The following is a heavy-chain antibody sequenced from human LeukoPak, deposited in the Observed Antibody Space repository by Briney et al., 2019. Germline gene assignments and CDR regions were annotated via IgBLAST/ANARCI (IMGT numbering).Heavy chain of an antibody. D-gene: IGHD3-10*01. CDR3: ARAGYGSGSYYSPLYAFDI. CDR2: ISSSSSYI. Sequence: GGSLRLSCAASGFTFSSYSTNWVRQAPGKGLEWVSSISSSSSYIYYADSVKGRFTISRDNAKNSLYLQMNSLRAEDTAVYYCARAGYGSGSYYSPLYAFDIWGQGTMVTVSS. V-gene: IGHV3-21*01. CDR1: GFTFSSYS. J-gene: IGHJ3*02.